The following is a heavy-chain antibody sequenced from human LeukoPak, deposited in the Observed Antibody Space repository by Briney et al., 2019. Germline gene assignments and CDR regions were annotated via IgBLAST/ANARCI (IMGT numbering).Heavy chain of an antibody. J-gene: IGHJ5*02. CDR2: INHSGST. CDR1: GGSFSGYY. Sequence: SETLSLTCAVYGGSFSGYYWSWIRQPPGKGLEWIGEINHSGSTNYNPSLKSRVTISVDTSKNQFSLKLSSVTAADTAVYYCARVIHTAGTSWFDPWGQGTLVTVSS. V-gene: IGHV4-34*01. CDR3: ARVIHTAGTSWFDP. D-gene: IGHD6-13*01.